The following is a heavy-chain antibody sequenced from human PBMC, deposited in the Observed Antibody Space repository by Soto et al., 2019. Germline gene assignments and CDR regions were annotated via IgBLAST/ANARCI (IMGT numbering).Heavy chain of an antibody. CDR2: IRSKAYGGTT. V-gene: IGHV3-49*04. CDR3: TRDQAQAYYYDSSGYDAFDI. CDR1: GFTFSSYA. D-gene: IGHD3-22*01. J-gene: IGHJ3*02. Sequence: GGSLRLSCAASGFTFSSYAMSWVRQAPGKGLGWVGFIRSKAYGGTTEYAASVKGRFTISRDDSKSIAYLQMNSLKTEDTAVYYCTRDQAQAYYYDSSGYDAFDIWGQGTMVTVSS.